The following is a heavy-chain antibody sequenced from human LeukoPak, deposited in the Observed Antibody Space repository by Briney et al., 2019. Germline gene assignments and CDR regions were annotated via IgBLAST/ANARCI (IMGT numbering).Heavy chain of an antibody. J-gene: IGHJ4*02. CDR2: ITDSGGNT. Sequence: GGSLRLSCAASGFTFSSYAMSWVRQAPGRGLEWVSAITDSGGNTYYAAPVKGRFTISRDNSKNTLYLQMNSLRAEDTAVYYCARAGHCTNGICYTADFDYWGQGTLVTVSS. CDR3: ARAGHCTNGICYTADFDY. CDR1: GFTFSSYA. V-gene: IGHV3-23*01. D-gene: IGHD2-8*01.